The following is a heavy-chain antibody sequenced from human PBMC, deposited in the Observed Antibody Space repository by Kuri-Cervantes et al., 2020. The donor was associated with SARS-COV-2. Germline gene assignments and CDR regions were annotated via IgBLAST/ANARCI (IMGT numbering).Heavy chain of an antibody. CDR2: INHSGST. V-gene: IGHV4-34*01. CDR1: GGSFSGYY. CDR3: ARGVGAAVAGTLITIYYYYGMDV. D-gene: IGHD6-19*01. J-gene: IGHJ6*02. Sequence: ESLKISCAVSGGSFSGYYWSWIRQPPGKGLEWIGEINHSGSTNYNPSLKSRVTISVDTSKNQFSLKLSSVTAADTAVYYCARGVGAAVAGTLITIYYYYGMDVWGQGTTVTVSS.